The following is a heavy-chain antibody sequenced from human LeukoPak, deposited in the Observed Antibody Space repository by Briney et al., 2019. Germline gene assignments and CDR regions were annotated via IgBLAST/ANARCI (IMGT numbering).Heavy chain of an antibody. CDR3: ARASYDSSGYYPFDY. D-gene: IGHD3-22*01. V-gene: IGHV3-53*01. CDR1: GFTFSSYS. Sequence: GGSLRLSCAASGFTFSSYSMSWVRQAPGKGLEWVSVIYSGGSTYYADSVKGRFTISRDNSKNTLYLQMNSLRAEDTAVYYCARASYDSSGYYPFDYWGRGTLVTVSS. J-gene: IGHJ4*02. CDR2: IYSGGST.